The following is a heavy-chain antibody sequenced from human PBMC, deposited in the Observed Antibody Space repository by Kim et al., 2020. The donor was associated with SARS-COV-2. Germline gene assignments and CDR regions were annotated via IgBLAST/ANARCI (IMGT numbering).Heavy chain of an antibody. CDR3: ARDRGYFDWSYGMDV. V-gene: IGHV3-30-3*01. CDR2: ISYDGSNK. CDR1: GFTFSSYA. J-gene: IGHJ6*02. Sequence: GGSLRLSCAASGFTFSSYAMHWVRQAPGKGLEWVAVISYDGSNKYYADSVKGRFTISRDNSKNTLYLQMNSLRAEDTAVYYCARDRGYFDWSYGMDVWGQGTTVTVSS. D-gene: IGHD3-9*01.